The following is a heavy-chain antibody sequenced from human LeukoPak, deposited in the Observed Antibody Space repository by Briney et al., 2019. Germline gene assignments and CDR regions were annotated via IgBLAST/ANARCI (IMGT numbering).Heavy chain of an antibody. J-gene: IGHJ6*04. V-gene: IGHV3-48*03. D-gene: IGHD3-10*02. CDR2: ISSSGSTI. Sequence: GGSLRLSCAASGFTFDGYGMSWVRQAPGKGLEWVSYISSSGSTIYYADSVKGRFTISRDNAKNSLYLQMNSLRAEDTAVYYCAELGITMIGGVWGKGTTVTISS. CDR3: AELGITMIGGV. CDR1: GFTFDGYG.